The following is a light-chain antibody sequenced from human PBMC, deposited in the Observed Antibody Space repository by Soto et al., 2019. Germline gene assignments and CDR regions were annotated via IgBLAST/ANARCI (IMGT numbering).Light chain of an antibody. V-gene: IGLV2-8*01. Sequence: SVLTQPPSASGSPGQSVTISCTGTSSDVGAYDYVSWYRQHPGKAPKLMIYEINKRPSGVPDRFSGSKSGNTASLTVSGLQAEDEADYYCSSFAGSNNFPYVFGTGTKVTVL. CDR1: SSDVGAYDY. J-gene: IGLJ1*01. CDR3: SSFAGSNNFPYV. CDR2: EIN.